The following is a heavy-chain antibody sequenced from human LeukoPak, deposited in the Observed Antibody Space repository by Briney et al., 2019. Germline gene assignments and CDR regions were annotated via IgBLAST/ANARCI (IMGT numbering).Heavy chain of an antibody. CDR1: GFTFSSYA. CDR2: LTGSGGIT. D-gene: IGHD5-18*01. J-gene: IGHJ4*02. V-gene: IGHV3-23*01. Sequence: GGSLRLSCAASGFTFSSYAMSWVRQAPGKGLEWVSALTGSGGITYYADSVKGRFTISRDNSKNTLYLQMNSLRAEDTALYYCVKDLQGVDTAMVLDYWGQGTLVTVSS. CDR3: VKDLQGVDTAMVLDY.